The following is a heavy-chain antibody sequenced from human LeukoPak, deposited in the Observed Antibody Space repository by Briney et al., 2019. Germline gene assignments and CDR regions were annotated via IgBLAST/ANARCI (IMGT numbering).Heavy chain of an antibody. D-gene: IGHD2-15*01. Sequence: PSETLSLTCTVSGGSISSYYWSWIRQPAGKGLEWIGRIYTSGSTNYNPSLKSRVTMSVDTSKNQFSLKLSSVTAADTAVYYCARDGNGWSRRDTPYYYSMDVWGRGTTVIVSS. J-gene: IGHJ6*02. V-gene: IGHV4-4*07. CDR1: GGSISSYY. CDR3: ARDGNGWSRRDTPYYYSMDV. CDR2: IYTSGST.